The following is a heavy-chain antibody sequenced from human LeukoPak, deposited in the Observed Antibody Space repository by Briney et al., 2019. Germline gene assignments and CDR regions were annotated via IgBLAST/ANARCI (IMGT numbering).Heavy chain of an antibody. CDR1: GGTFSSYA. CDR3: ARAGSCSGGSCYPPPFDY. CDR2: IIPIFGTA. V-gene: IGHV1-69*05. D-gene: IGHD2-15*01. Sequence: ASVKVSCKASGGTFSSYAISWVRQAPGQGLEWMGRIIPIFGTANYAQKFQGRVTITTDESTGTAYMELSSLRSEDTAVYYCARAGSCSGGSCYPPPFDYWSQGTLVTVSS. J-gene: IGHJ4*02.